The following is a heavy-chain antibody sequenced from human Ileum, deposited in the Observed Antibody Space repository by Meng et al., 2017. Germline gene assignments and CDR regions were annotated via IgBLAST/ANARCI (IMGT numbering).Heavy chain of an antibody. D-gene: IGHD3-10*01. J-gene: IGHJ4*02. V-gene: IGHV1-69*06. CDR1: GGTFSSYA. Sequence: QVEVVESGVEVKKPGSSVKVSCKASGGTFSSYAISWVRQAPGQGLEWMGGIIPIFGTANYAQKFQGRVTITADKSTSTAYMELSSLRSEDTAVYYCARGSLWFGELTAQDYWGQGTLVTVSS. CDR3: ARGSLWFGELTAQDY. CDR2: IIPIFGTA.